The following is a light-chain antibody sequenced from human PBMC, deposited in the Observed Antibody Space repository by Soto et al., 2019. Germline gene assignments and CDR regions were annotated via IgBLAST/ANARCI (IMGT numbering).Light chain of an antibody. CDR1: SSNIGSNS. CDR2: ENN. CDR3: QSFDKYLSAVV. J-gene: IGLJ2*01. Sequence: QSVLTQPPSASGTPGQRVTISCSGSSSNIGSNSVHWYHQLPGTAPKLLIYENNQRPAGVPDRFSGSKSGTSASLAISGLQAEDEADYYCQSFDKYLSAVVFGGGTKLTVL. V-gene: IGLV1-44*01.